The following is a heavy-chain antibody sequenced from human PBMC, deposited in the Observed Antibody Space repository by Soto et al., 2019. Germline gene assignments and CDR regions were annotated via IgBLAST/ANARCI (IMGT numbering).Heavy chain of an antibody. V-gene: IGHV4-31*03. CDR1: GGSISSGGYY. D-gene: IGHD6-19*01. CDR3: ARAPIAVAGDGFDY. J-gene: IGHJ4*02. CDR2: IYYSGST. Sequence: TSETLSLTCTVSGGSISSGGYYWSWSRQHPGKGLEWIGYIYYSGSTYYNPSLKSRVTISVDTSKNQFSLKLSSVTAADTAVYYCARAPIAVAGDGFDYWGQGTLVTVSS.